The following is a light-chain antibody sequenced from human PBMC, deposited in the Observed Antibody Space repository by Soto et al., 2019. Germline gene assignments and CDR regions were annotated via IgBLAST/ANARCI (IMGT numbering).Light chain of an antibody. J-gene: IGKJ5*01. V-gene: IGKV3-20*01. Sequence: TQSPATLSASPGERVTLSCRATQSVTYNLAWYQQKPGQAPRLLIYGASSRATGIPDRFSGGGSGTDLTLTISRLEPEDFAVYYCQQYGNSPITFGQGTRLEIK. CDR1: QSVTYN. CDR2: GAS. CDR3: QQYGNSPIT.